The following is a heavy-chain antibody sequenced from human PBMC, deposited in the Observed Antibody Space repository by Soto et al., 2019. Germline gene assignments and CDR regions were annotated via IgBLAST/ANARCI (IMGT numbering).Heavy chain of an antibody. V-gene: IGHV4-39*01. J-gene: IGHJ4*02. CDR1: GGSIANNNYF. Sequence: KTSETLSLTCTVSGGSIANNNYFWGWVRQPPGKGLEWIGSAAYSGGTYNNPSLKSRVTVSVDTSKNQFSLKLTSVTAADTAVYYCAKVVVGATSHSDFDSWGQGTLVTVSS. D-gene: IGHD2-15*01. CDR3: AKVVVGATSHSDFDS. CDR2: AAYSGGT.